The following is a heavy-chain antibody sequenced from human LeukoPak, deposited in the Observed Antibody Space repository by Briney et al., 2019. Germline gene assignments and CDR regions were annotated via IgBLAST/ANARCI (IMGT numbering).Heavy chain of an antibody. Sequence: ASVKVSCKASGGTFSSYAISWVRQAPGQGLEWMGGIIPIFGTANYAQKFQGRVTITADESTSTAYMELSSLRSEDTAVYYCASRGSGNYYYVIRGYYGESWGQGTWSPSPQ. J-gene: IGHJ4*02. CDR3: ASRGSGNYYYVIRGYYGES. CDR2: IIPIFGTA. D-gene: IGHD3-22*01. CDR1: GGTFSSYA. V-gene: IGHV1-69*01.